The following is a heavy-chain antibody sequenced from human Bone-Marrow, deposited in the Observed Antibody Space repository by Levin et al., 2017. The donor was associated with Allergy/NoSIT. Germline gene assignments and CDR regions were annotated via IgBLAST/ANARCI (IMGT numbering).Heavy chain of an antibody. D-gene: IGHD2-15*01. V-gene: IGHV3-23*01. CDR1: GFTFNNYA. J-gene: IGHJ4*02. Sequence: SCAASGFTFNNYAMTWVRQAPGKGLEWVSAVTGSGGNTFYADSVKGRFTISRDNSKNMVYLQMNSLSAADTAVYYCAREYFGYCSGGSCLYWGQGTLVTVSS. CDR3: AREYFGYCSGGSCLY. CDR2: VTGSGGNT.